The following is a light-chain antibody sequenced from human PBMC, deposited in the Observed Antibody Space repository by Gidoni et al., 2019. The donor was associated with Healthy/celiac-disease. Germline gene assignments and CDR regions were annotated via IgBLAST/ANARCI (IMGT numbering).Light chain of an antibody. Sequence: SSELTQDPDVSVAVGQTVRITCQGDSLRSYYASWYQQKPGQAPVLVIYGKNNRPSGFPDRFSGSSSGNTASLTITGAQAEDAADYYCNARASRGNHLEVFGGGPKLTVL. CDR2: GKN. J-gene: IGLJ2*01. CDR3: NARASRGNHLEV. V-gene: IGLV3-19*01. CDR1: SLRSYY.